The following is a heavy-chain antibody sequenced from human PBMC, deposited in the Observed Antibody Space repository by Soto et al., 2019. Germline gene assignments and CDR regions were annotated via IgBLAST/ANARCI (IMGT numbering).Heavy chain of an antibody. V-gene: IGHV3-30-3*01. Sequence: PGGSLRLSYAASGFTFSSYAMHWVRQAPGKGLEWVAVISYDGSNKYYADSVKGRFTISRDNSKNTLYLQMNSLRAEDTAVYYCARDIALQHYYYYGMDVWGQGTTVTVSS. CDR3: ARDIALQHYYYYGMDV. CDR2: ISYDGSNK. D-gene: IGHD6-13*01. J-gene: IGHJ6*02. CDR1: GFTFSSYA.